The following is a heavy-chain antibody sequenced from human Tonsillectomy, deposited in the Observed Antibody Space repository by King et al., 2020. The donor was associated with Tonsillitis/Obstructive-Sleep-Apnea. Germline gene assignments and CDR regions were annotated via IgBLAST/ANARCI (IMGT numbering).Heavy chain of an antibody. CDR3: ARGPYYFDSSGYGAFDI. V-gene: IGHV7-4-1*02. D-gene: IGHD3-22*01. Sequence: VQLVQSGSELKKPGASVKVSCKASGYTFTSYAMNWVRQAPGQGLEWMGWINTNTGNPTYAQGFTGRFVFSLETSVSTAYLQISSLQAEDTAVYYCARGPYYFDSSGYGAFDIWGQGTMVTVSS. CDR2: INTNTGNP. CDR1: GYTFTSYA. J-gene: IGHJ3*02.